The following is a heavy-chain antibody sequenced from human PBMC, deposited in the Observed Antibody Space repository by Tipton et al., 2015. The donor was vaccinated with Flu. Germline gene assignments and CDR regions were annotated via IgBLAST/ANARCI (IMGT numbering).Heavy chain of an antibody. J-gene: IGHJ6*02. CDR3: ARYSSSHSYGMDV. D-gene: IGHD6-6*01. V-gene: IGHV1-18*01. CDR1: GYSFTSYN. CDR2: ISTYNGKT. Sequence: QVQLVQSGAEVKKPGASVKVSCKASGYSFTSYNFNWVRQAPGQGLEWMGWISTYNGKTNYAQNLQGRVTMTTDTSTSTAYMELRSLVSDDTAVYYCARYSSSHSYGMDVWGQGTTVTVSS.